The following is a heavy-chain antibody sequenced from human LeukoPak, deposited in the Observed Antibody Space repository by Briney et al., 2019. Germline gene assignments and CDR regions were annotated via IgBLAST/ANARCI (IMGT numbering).Heavy chain of an antibody. D-gene: IGHD3-10*01. CDR3: ARDFGSMVRGVIIA. CDR2: ISSSSSYI. V-gene: IGHV3-21*01. J-gene: IGHJ4*02. Sequence: GGSLRLSCAASGFTFSSYSMNWVRQAPGKGLEWVSSISSSSSYIYYADSVKGRFTISRDNAKNSLYLQMNSLRAEDTAVYYCARDFGSMVRGVIIAWGQGTLVTVSS. CDR1: GFTFSSYS.